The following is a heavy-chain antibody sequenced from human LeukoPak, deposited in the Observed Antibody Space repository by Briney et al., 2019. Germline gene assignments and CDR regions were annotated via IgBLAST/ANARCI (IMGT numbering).Heavy chain of an antibody. CDR3: ASSPFIVVVPAAIDYMDV. D-gene: IGHD2-2*01. CDR1: GFTFSDYY. J-gene: IGHJ6*03. V-gene: IGHV3-11*04. Sequence: GGSLRLSCAASGFTFSDYYMSWIRQAPGKGLEWVSYISSSGSTIYYADSVKGRFTISRDNAKNSLYLQMNSLRAEDTAVYYCASSPFIVVVPAAIDYMDVWGKGTTVTVSS. CDR2: ISSSGSTI.